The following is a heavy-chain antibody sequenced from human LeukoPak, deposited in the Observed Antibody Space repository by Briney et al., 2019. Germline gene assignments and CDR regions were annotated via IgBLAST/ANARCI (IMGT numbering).Heavy chain of an antibody. CDR1: GFSLSTSGVG. J-gene: IGHJ4*02. D-gene: IGHD6-13*01. Sequence: SGPTLVKPTQALTLTCTFSGFSLSTSGVGVGWIRQSPGKALEWLALIYWNDDKRYSPSLKSRRTITTDTSKNQVVLTMTNMDPVDTATYYCAHRSGLAATGTFDYWGQGTLVTVSS. V-gene: IGHV2-5*01. CDR3: AHRSGLAATGTFDY. CDR2: IYWNDDK.